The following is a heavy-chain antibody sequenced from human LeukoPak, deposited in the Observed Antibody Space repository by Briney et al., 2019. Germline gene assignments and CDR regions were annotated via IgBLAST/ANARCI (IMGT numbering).Heavy chain of an antibody. V-gene: IGHV4-39*01. CDR2: IYYSGGT. J-gene: IGHJ4*02. Sequence: SETLSLTCTVSGGSISSSSYYWGWIRQPPGKGLEWIGSIYYSGGTYYNPSLKSRVTISVDTSKNQFSLKLSSVTAADTAVYYCARRRIGDYFDYWGQGTLVTVSS. CDR1: GGSISSSSYY. D-gene: IGHD3-16*01. CDR3: ARRRIGDYFDY.